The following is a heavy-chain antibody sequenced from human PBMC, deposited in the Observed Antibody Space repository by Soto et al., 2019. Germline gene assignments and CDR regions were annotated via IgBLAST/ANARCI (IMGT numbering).Heavy chain of an antibody. Sequence: SETLSLTCTVSGGSISSGGYYWSWIRQHPGKGLEWIGYIYYSGSTYYSPSLKSRVTISVDTSKNQFSLKLSSVTAADTAVYYCARAPSVGHYYYGMDVWGQGTTVTVSS. CDR1: GGSISSGGYY. CDR2: IYYSGST. CDR3: ARAPSVGHYYYGMDV. D-gene: IGHD1-26*01. V-gene: IGHV4-31*03. J-gene: IGHJ6*02.